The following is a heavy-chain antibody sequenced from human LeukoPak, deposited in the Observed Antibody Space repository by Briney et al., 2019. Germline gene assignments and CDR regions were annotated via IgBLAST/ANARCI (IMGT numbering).Heavy chain of an antibody. CDR3: AREPNYYYYGLDV. J-gene: IGHJ6*02. V-gene: IGHV3-21*01. CDR1: GFTFSTYS. CDR2: ISSSSSYT. Sequence: GGSLRLSCAASGFTFSTYSMKWVRQAPGKGLEWVSSISSSSSYTDYADSVKGRFTISRDNAKNSLYLQMNSLRGEDTAVYYCAREPNYYYYGLDVWGQGTTVTVSS.